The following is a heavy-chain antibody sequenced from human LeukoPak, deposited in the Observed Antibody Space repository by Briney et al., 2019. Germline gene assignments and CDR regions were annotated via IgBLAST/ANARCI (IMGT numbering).Heavy chain of an antibody. CDR1: GFTFSSSS. CDR3: ARGGISFTYYYYYMDV. D-gene: IGHD3-10*01. V-gene: IGHV3-21*01. Sequence: GGSLRLSCAASGFTFSSSSMNWVRQAPGKGLEWVSSISSSSSYIYYADSVKGRFTISRDNAKNSLYLQMNSLRAEDTAVYYCARGGISFTYYYYYMDVWGKGTTVTISS. CDR2: ISSSSSYI. J-gene: IGHJ6*03.